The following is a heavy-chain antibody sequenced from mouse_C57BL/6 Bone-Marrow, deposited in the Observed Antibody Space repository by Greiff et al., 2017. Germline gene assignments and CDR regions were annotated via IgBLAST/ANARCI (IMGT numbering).Heavy chain of an antibody. CDR2: IWGVGST. J-gene: IGHJ3*01. V-gene: IGHV2-6*01. CDR3: ASSPRSSSGLFAY. D-gene: IGHD3-2*02. Sequence: QVHVKQSGPGLVAPSQSLSITCTVSGFSLTSYGVDWVRQSPGKGLEWLGVIWGVGSTNYNSALKSRLSISKDNSKSQVFLKMNSLQTDDTAMYYCASSPRSSSGLFAYWGQGTLVTVSA. CDR1: GFSLTSYG.